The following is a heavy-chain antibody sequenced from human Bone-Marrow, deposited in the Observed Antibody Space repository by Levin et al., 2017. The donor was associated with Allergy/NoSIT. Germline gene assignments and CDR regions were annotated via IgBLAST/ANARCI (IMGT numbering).Heavy chain of an antibody. Sequence: GESLKISCAASGFTVSSHYMSWVRQAPGKGLEWVSVIYSGGSTYYADSVKGRFTISRDNSKNTLYLQMNSLRAEDTAVYYCARVWGGRCSGGSCYPLHFDYWGQGTLVTVSS. V-gene: IGHV3-53*01. J-gene: IGHJ4*02. CDR2: IYSGGST. CDR1: GFTVSSHY. D-gene: IGHD2-15*01. CDR3: ARVWGGRCSGGSCYPLHFDY.